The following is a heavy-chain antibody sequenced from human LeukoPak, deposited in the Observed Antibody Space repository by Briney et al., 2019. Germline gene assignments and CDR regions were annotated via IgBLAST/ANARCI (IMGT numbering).Heavy chain of an antibody. D-gene: IGHD3-22*01. CDR2: IKQDGSEK. V-gene: IGHV3-7*01. J-gene: IGHJ4*02. CDR1: GFTFSRYW. Sequence: GGSLRLSCAASGFTFSRYWMSWVRQAPGKGLEWVANIKQDGSEKYYVDSVKGRSTISRDNAKNSLYLQMNSLRAEDTAVYYCARDYYDSSGYFDYWGQGTLVTVSS. CDR3: ARDYYDSSGYFDY.